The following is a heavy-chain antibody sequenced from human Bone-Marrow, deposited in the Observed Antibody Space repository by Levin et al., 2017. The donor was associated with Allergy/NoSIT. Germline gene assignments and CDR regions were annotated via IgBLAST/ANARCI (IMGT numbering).Heavy chain of an antibody. V-gene: IGHV4-61*02. CDR2: MFVGGAA. D-gene: IGHD2/OR15-2a*01. CDR3: ARDETFNSWHVGWFDS. Sequence: RASETLSLTCTVSGDSINNTHHYWSWIRQPAGKGLEWIGRMFVGGAATYKRSLRSRVTISIDTSKNQFSLKLTSVTAAATAVYYCARDETFNSWHVGWFDSWGQGTLVTVSS. CDR1: GDSINNTHHY. J-gene: IGHJ5*01.